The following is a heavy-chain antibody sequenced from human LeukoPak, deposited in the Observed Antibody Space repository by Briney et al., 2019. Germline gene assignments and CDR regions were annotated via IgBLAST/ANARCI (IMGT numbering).Heavy chain of an antibody. Sequence: SETLSLTCTVSGGSISSYYWSWIRQPPGKGLEWIGNIFHSGNTYYNPSLKSRVTISRDTSKNQFSLKLSSVTAADTAVYYCARDSGTTGEVKFDPWGQGTLVTVSS. D-gene: IGHD3-10*01. CDR1: GGSISSYY. CDR2: IFHSGNT. CDR3: ARDSGTTGEVKFDP. J-gene: IGHJ5*02. V-gene: IGHV4-59*12.